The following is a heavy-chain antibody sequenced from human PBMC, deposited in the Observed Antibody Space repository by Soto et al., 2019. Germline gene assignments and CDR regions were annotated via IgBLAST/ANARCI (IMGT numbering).Heavy chain of an antibody. V-gene: IGHV4-30-4*01. CDR3: ARDHRRSDYYGMDV. CDR1: GGSISSGDYY. Sequence: SETLSLTCTVSGGSISSGDYYWSWIRQPPGKGLEWIGYIYYSGSTYYNPSLKSRVTISVDTSKNQFSLKLSSVTAADTAVYYCARDHRRSDYYGMDVWGQGTTVTVSS. CDR2: IYYSGST. J-gene: IGHJ6*02.